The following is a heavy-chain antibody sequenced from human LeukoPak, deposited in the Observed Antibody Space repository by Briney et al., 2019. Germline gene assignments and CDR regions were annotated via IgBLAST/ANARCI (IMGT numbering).Heavy chain of an antibody. V-gene: IGHV3-23*01. J-gene: IGHJ6*02. D-gene: IGHD1-1*01. CDR1: GFTFSSYA. CDR2: ISTSGGSS. CDR3: ARGTDYYYGMDV. Sequence: GESLRLSCAASGFTFSSYAMSWVRQAPGKGLEWVSGISTSGGSSSYADSVKGRFTISRDNSKNTLYLQMNSLRAEDTAVYYCARGTDYYYGMDVWGQGTTVTVSS.